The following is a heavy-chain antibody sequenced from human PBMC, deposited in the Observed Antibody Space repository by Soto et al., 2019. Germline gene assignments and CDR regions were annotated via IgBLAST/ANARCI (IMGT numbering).Heavy chain of an antibody. Sequence: ASVKVSCKASGFSFTGYYIHWLRQAPGQGLEWLGWINAHSGGTEYAQKFQGRVTLTRDTSIATAYLTLTSLTSDDTALYYCAKDLTRQLAYWLDPWGQGTQVTVSS. D-gene: IGHD6-6*01. CDR1: GFSFTGYY. CDR3: AKDLTRQLAYWLDP. J-gene: IGHJ5*02. CDR2: INAHSGGT. V-gene: IGHV1-2*02.